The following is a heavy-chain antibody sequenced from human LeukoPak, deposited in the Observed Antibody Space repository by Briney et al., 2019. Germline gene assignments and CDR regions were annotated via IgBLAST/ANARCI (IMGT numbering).Heavy chain of an antibody. Sequence: GGSLRLSCTASGFTFSSYGMHWVRQAPGKGLEWVAVISYDGSNKYYADSVKGRFTISRDNSKNTLYLQMNSLRAEDTAVYYCAKGGIVVVNEVDYWGQGTLVTVSS. CDR2: ISYDGSNK. D-gene: IGHD3-22*01. V-gene: IGHV3-30*18. CDR3: AKGGIVVVNEVDY. CDR1: GFTFSSYG. J-gene: IGHJ4*02.